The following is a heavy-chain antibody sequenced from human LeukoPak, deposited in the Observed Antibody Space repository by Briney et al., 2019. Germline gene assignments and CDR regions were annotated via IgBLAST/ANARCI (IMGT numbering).Heavy chain of an antibody. Sequence: SETLSLTCTVFGSSISSSRYYWGWIRQPPGKGLEWIGSIYYSGSTYYNPSLKSRVTISVDTSKNQFSLKLSSVTAADTALYYCARVIDVAAAGYFDSWGQGTQVTVSS. CDR2: IYYSGST. D-gene: IGHD6-13*01. J-gene: IGHJ4*02. CDR1: GSSISSSRYY. V-gene: IGHV4-39*07. CDR3: ARVIDVAAAGYFDS.